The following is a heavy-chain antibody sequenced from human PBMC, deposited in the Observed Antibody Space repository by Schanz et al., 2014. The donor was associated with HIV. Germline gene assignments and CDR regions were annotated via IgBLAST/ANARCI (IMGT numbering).Heavy chain of an antibody. V-gene: IGHV3-23*01. CDR3: AKDSRLEWLNPYNYYGMDV. CDR1: GFTFSSHS. CDR2: ISGSGGST. Sequence: EVQLLESGGGLVQPGGSLRLSCAASGFTFSSHSMAWVRQAPGKGLEWVAAISGSGGSTYYADSVKGRFTISRDNAKNSLYLQINSLRAEDTAVYFCAKDSRLEWLNPYNYYGMDVWGQGTTVTVS. D-gene: IGHD3-3*01. J-gene: IGHJ6*02.